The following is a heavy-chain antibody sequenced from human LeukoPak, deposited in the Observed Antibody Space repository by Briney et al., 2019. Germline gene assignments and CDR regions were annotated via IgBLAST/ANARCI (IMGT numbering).Heavy chain of an antibody. Sequence: GASVKVSCKASGYTFTSYGISWVRQAPGQGLEWMGGITAYNGNTNYAQKLQGRVTMTTDTSTSKAYMERRSLKSDDTAVYYCARTVVVVAAWDYWGQGALVTVSS. V-gene: IGHV1-18*01. CDR3: ARTVVVVAAWDY. J-gene: IGHJ4*02. CDR2: ITAYNGNT. D-gene: IGHD2-15*01. CDR1: GYTFTSYG.